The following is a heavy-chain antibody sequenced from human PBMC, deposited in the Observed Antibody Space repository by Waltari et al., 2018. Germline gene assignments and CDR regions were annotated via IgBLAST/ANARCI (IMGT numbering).Heavy chain of an antibody. Sequence: QVQLVQSGAEVKKPGSSVKVSCKASGGTFSSYAISWVRQAPGQGLEWIVGIIPISCTAIYAQKFRSRVTSPADESTSTAYMELSSLRSEDTAVYYCAREKENSSGWTAIPPPYYFDYWGQGTLVTVSS. CDR1: GGTFSSYA. J-gene: IGHJ4*02. CDR3: AREKENSSGWTAIPPPYYFDY. V-gene: IGHV1-69*13. CDR2: IIPISCTA. D-gene: IGHD6-19*01.